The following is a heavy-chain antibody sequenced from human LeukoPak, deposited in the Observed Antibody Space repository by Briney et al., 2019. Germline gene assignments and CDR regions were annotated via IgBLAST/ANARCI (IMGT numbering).Heavy chain of an antibody. J-gene: IGHJ4*02. CDR3: ASERWSRRSFFDY. D-gene: IGHD5-24*01. V-gene: IGHV4-39*07. CDR1: GASLISSTYH. CDR2: TSFSGDI. Sequence: SAPISLTCHVSGASLISSTYHWARIRQPPGDRPQCIAHTSFSGDIYYSPSLKSRLTISVDRSMPQFSLKMTSVTASDTAVYYCASERWSRRSFFDYWGQGVLVTVSS.